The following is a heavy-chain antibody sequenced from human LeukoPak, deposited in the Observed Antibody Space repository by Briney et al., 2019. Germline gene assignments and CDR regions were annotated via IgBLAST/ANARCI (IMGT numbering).Heavy chain of an antibody. V-gene: IGHV1-58*02. CDR1: GFTFTSSA. J-gene: IGHJ5*02. CDR2: IVVGSGNT. D-gene: IGHD3-3*01. CDR3: AAFDFWSGYYRFDP. Sequence: ASVKVSCKASGFTFTSSAMQWVRQARGQRLEWIGWIVVGSGNTNYAQKFQERVTITRDMSTSTAYMELGSLRSEDTAVYYCAAFDFWSGYYRFDPWGQGTLVTVSS.